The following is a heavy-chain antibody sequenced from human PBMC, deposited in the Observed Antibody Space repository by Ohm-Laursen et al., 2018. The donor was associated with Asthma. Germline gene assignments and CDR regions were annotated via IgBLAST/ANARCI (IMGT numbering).Heavy chain of an antibody. Sequence: SLRLSCTASGFTFSTSAMHWVRQGPAKGLEWVASLWYDGSRKHYTDSVKGRFSISRDTSKNTLYLQMNSLRAEDTAVYYCAAQYYDILTGYTLDYWGQGTLVTVSP. CDR3: AAQYYDILTGYTLDY. D-gene: IGHD3-9*01. CDR2: LWYDGSRK. J-gene: IGHJ4*02. CDR1: GFTFSTSA. V-gene: IGHV3-33*01.